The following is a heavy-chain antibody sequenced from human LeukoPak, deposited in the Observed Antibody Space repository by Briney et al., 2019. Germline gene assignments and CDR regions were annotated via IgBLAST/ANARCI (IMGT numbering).Heavy chain of an antibody. V-gene: IGHV4-61*01. CDR3: AGDYKSLAY. CDR2: IYHSGST. Sequence: SETLSLTCTVSGGSINSSSYYWSWIRQFPGKGLEWIGYIYHSGSTYNPSLKSRVTITLDASKNQFSLKLRSVTAADTAVYYCAGDYKSLAYWGQGILVTVSS. J-gene: IGHJ4*02. CDR1: GGSINSSSYY. D-gene: IGHD1-14*01.